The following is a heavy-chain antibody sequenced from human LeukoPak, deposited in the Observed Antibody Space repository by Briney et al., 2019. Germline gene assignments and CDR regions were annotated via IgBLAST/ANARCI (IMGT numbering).Heavy chain of an antibody. Sequence: PSQTLSLTCTVSGGSISSGSYYWSWIRQPAGKGLEWIGRIYTSGSTNYNPSLKSRVTISVDTSKNQFSLKLSSVTAADTAVYYCARGGNYDSSGYLMDFDYWGQGTLVTVSS. J-gene: IGHJ4*02. V-gene: IGHV4-61*02. CDR2: IYTSGST. CDR3: ARGGNYDSSGYLMDFDY. CDR1: GGSISSGSYY. D-gene: IGHD3-22*01.